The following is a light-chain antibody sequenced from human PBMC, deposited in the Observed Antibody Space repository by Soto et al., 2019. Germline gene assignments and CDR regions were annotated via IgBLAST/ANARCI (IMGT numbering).Light chain of an antibody. CDR2: DAS. J-gene: IGKJ4*01. Sequence: AIQLTQSPSSLSASVGDRVTITCRASQGISSALAWYQQKPGKAPKLLIYDASSLESGVPSRFSGSGSGTDFNLNISSLQPEDFASYYCQQGNSYPLTYGGGSKLEIK. CDR3: QQGNSYPLT. V-gene: IGKV1-13*02. CDR1: QGISSA.